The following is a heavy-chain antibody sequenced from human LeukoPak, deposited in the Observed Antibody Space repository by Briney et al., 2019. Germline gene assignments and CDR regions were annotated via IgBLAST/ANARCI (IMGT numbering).Heavy chain of an antibody. V-gene: IGHV3-7*01. CDR2: IKQDGSEK. J-gene: IGHJ4*02. CDR1: GFTFSNYW. CDR3: AKDVSSSWSFDY. D-gene: IGHD6-13*01. Sequence: GGSLRLSCAASGFTFSNYWMTWVRQAPGKGLEWVGNIKQDGSEKYYVDSVKGRFTISRDNAKNSLYLQMNSLRAEDTAVYYCAKDVSSSWSFDYWGQGTLVTVSS.